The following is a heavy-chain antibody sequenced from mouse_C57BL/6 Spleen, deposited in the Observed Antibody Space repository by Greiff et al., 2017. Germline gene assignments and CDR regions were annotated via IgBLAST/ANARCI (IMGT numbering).Heavy chain of an antibody. CDR3: SSYCDYAY. J-gene: IGHJ3*01. D-gene: IGHD2-4*01. V-gene: IGHV1-52*01. Sequence: VQLQQPGAELVRPGSSVKLSCKASGYTFTSYWMHWVKQRPIQGLEWIGNIDPSDSETHYNQKFKDKATLTVDKSSSTAYMQISSLTSEDAAVYFCSSYCDYAYWGQGTLVTVSA. CDR2: IDPSDSET. CDR1: GYTFTSYW.